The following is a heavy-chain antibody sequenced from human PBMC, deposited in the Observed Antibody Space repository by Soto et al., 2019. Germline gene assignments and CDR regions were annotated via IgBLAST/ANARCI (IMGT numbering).Heavy chain of an antibody. CDR1: GFTFTSSA. CDR3: AADRDDFLFDY. CDR2: IVVGSGNT. V-gene: IGHV1-58*01. D-gene: IGHD2-21*02. J-gene: IGHJ4*02. Sequence: ASVKISCKASGFTFTSSAVQWERQARGQRLEWIGWIVVGSGNTNYAQKFQERVTITRDMSTSTAYMELSSLRSEDTAVYYCAADRDDFLFDYWGQGTLVTVSS.